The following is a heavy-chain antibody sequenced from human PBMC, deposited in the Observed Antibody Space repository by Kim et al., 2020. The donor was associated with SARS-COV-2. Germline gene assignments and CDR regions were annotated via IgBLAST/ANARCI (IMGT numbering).Heavy chain of an antibody. Sequence: SETLSLTCTVSGGSISSSSYYWGWIRQPPGKGLEWIGSIYYSGSTYYNPSLKSRVTISVDTSKNQFSLKLSSVTAADTAVYYCARPKQLDAFDIWGQGTMVTVSS. CDR2: IYYSGST. V-gene: IGHV4-39*01. CDR1: GGSISSSSYY. D-gene: IGHD6-13*01. CDR3: ARPKQLDAFDI. J-gene: IGHJ3*02.